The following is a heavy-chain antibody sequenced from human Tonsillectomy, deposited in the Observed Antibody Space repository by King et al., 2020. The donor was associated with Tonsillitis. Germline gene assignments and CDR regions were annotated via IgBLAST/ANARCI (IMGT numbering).Heavy chain of an antibody. V-gene: IGHV3-33*06. J-gene: IGHJ2*01. CDR3: AKDLSSRYFDL. CDR2: MWYEGTNK. Sequence: VQLVESGGGVVQPGRSLRLSCAASGFTFSTFGMHWVRQAPGKGLEWVASMWYEGTNKYYADSVKGRFTVSGDNSQKTVYLQMNSLRAEETAVYYCAKDLSSRYFDLWGRGTLVTVSS. CDR1: GFTFSTFG. D-gene: IGHD2-2*01.